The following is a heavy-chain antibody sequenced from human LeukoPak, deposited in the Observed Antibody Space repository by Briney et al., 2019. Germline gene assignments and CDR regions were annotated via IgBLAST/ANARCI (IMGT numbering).Heavy chain of an antibody. J-gene: IGHJ6*04. D-gene: IGHD3-10*01. Sequence: GGSLRLSCAASGFTFSSYWMSWVRQAPGKGLEWVANIKQDGGEKYYVGSVKGRCTVSRDNAKNSLYLQMNSLRAEDTAVYYCAREWNYYGSGIMDVWGKGTTVTVPS. CDR3: AREWNYYGSGIMDV. CDR1: GFTFSSYW. CDR2: IKQDGGEK. V-gene: IGHV3-7*01.